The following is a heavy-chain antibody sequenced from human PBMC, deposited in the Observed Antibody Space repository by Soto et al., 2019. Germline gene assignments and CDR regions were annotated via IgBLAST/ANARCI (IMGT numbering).Heavy chain of an antibody. CDR2: ISGSGGST. Sequence: GGSLRLSCAASGFTFSSYAMSWVRQAPGKGLEWVSAISGSGGSTYYADSVKGRFTISRDNSKNTLYLQMNSLRAEDTAVYYCASPKPERYCSGGSCYPLYYFDYWGQGTLVTVSS. V-gene: IGHV3-23*01. CDR3: ASPKPERYCSGGSCYPLYYFDY. CDR1: GFTFSSYA. D-gene: IGHD2-15*01. J-gene: IGHJ4*02.